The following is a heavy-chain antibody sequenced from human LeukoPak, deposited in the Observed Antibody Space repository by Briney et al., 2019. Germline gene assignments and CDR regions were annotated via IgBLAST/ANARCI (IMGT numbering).Heavy chain of an antibody. CDR2: ISGSGGST. CDR1: GFTFSSYA. CDR3: AKSANDFWSDEPYNWFDP. V-gene: IGHV3-23*01. Sequence: GGSLGLSCAASGFTFSSYAMSWVRQAPGKGLEWVSAISGSGGSTYYADSVKGRFTISRDNSKNTLYLQMNSLRAEDTAVYYCAKSANDFWSDEPYNWFDPWGQGTLVTVSS. J-gene: IGHJ5*02. D-gene: IGHD3-3*01.